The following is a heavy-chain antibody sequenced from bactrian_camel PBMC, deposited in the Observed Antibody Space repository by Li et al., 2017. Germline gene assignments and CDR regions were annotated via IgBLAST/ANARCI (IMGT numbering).Heavy chain of an antibody. V-gene: IGHV3S31*01. CDR1: GFTFSNYA. CDR2: INSDGVST. Sequence: VQLVESGGGLVQPGGSLRLSCAASGFTFSNYAVGWVRQAPGKGLEWVSSINSDGVSTYYRDSVKGRFTISGDNVKNTLYLQLNSLKTEDTAMYYCTQVRAPPPWNGYDDWGQGTQVTVS. CDR3: TQVRAPPPWNGYDD. J-gene: IGHJ4*01.